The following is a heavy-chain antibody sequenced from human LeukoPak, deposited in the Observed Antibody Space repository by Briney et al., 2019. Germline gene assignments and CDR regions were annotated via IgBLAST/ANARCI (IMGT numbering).Heavy chain of an antibody. D-gene: IGHD3/OR15-3a*01. CDR1: GYTFTGYY. V-gene: IGHV1-2*02. CDR3: ARDLDGWTGFGY. Sequence: GASVKVSCKASGYTFTGYYMHWVRQAPGQGLEWMGWINPNSGGTSYAQKFQGRVTMTRDTSISTAYMELSRLRSDDTAVYYCARDLDGWTGFGYWGQGTLVTVSS. J-gene: IGHJ4*02. CDR2: INPNSGGT.